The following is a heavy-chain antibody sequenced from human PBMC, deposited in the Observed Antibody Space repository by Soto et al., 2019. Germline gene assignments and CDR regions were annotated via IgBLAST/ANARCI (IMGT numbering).Heavy chain of an antibody. Sequence: GESLKISCKGSGHSFTTYWIGWVRQKPGKGMEWMGIIFPGDSDIRYSPSLQGQVTISADKSITTAYLQWSSLKASDTAIYYCARQKIAGATSAFDIWGQGTLVTVSS. CDR1: GHSFTTYW. D-gene: IGHD1-26*01. J-gene: IGHJ3*02. V-gene: IGHV5-51*01. CDR2: IFPGDSDI. CDR3: ARQKIAGATSAFDI.